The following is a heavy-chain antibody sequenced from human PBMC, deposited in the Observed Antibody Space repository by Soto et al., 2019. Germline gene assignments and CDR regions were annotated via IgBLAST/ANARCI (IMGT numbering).Heavy chain of an antibody. D-gene: IGHD6-19*01. V-gene: IGHV3-66*01. J-gene: IGHJ4*02. CDR3: AREVKQSLVVDY. CDR1: GFTVSSNY. Sequence: GESLKISCAASGFTVSSNYMSWVRQAPGKGLEWVSVIYSGGSTYYADSVKGRFTISRDNSKNTLYLQMNSLRAEDTAVYYCAREVKQSLVVDYWGQGTLVTVSS. CDR2: IYSGGST.